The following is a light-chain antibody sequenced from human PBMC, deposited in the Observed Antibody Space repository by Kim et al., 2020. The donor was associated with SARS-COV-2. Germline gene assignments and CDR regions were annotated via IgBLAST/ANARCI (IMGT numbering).Light chain of an antibody. V-gene: IGKV3-20*01. CDR1: QNVDSSF. CDR2: ATS. CDR3: QQYTTSPT. Sequence: PGERATLSCRASQNVDSSFLAWYQQKPGQTPTLLIYATSTRVTGIPDRFSGSGSGTDFTLSISRLEPEDFAVYYCQQYTTSPTFGGGTKVDIK. J-gene: IGKJ4*01.